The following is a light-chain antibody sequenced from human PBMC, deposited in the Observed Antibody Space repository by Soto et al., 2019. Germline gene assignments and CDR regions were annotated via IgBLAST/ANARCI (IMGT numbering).Light chain of an antibody. CDR3: QQYGGSRWT. J-gene: IGKJ1*01. CDR1: QSVSSTY. CDR2: GAS. Sequence: AQSPSTLSASVGDRATLSCRASQSVSSTYLAWYQQKPGQAPRLLIYGASNRATGIPDRFSGSGSGTDFTLTISRLEPEDFAVYYCQQYGGSRWTFGQGTRVDI. V-gene: IGKV3-20*01.